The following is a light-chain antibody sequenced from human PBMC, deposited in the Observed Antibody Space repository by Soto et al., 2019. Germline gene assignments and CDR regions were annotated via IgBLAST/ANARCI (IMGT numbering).Light chain of an antibody. V-gene: IGKV3-11*01. CDR3: QQRSDWPPT. Sequence: EIVLTQSPATLSLSPGERATLSCRASQSVSSYLAWYQQKPGQAPRLLIYDASNRATGIPARFSGSGSGTAFTLTISSLEPEDFALYYCQQRSDWPPTFGQGTKLEIK. CDR1: QSVSSY. CDR2: DAS. J-gene: IGKJ2*01.